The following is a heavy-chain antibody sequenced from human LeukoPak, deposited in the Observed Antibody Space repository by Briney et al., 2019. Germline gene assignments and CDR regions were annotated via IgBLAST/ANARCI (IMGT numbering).Heavy chain of an antibody. J-gene: IGHJ5*02. D-gene: IGHD1-1*01. Sequence: ASVKVSCKVSGYTLTELSIHWVRQAPGKGLEWVGGVNSEDGATIYAQKFQGRVNMTEDTPIDTTYMEVRRLRSEDTAVYFCAIAQGWKAGWFDRWGEGTLVTVS. CDR2: VNSEDGAT. CDR3: AIAQGWKAGWFDR. V-gene: IGHV1-24*01. CDR1: GYTLTELS.